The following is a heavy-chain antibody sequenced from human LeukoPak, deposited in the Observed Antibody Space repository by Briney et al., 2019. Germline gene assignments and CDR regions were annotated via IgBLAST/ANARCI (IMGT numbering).Heavy chain of an antibody. CDR3: ARLGFIAAAEDY. Sequence: SETLSLTCTVSGGSISSSSYYWGWIRQPPGKGLEWIGSIYYSGSTYYNSSLKSRVTISVDTSKNQFSLKLSSVTAADTAVYYCARLGFIAAAEDYWGQGTLVTVSS. D-gene: IGHD6-13*01. CDR1: GGSISSSSYY. V-gene: IGHV4-39*01. CDR2: IYYSGST. J-gene: IGHJ4*02.